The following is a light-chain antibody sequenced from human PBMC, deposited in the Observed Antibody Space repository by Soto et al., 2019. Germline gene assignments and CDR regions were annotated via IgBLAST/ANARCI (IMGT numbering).Light chain of an antibody. CDR1: QRNSSW. J-gene: IGKJ3*01. V-gene: IGKV1-5*01. Sequence: DIQMTQSPSTLSASVGDRVTITCRASQRNSSWLAWYQQKPGKAPKLLIYDASRLESGVPSRFSGSGSGTEFTLTISSLQPDDFATYYCQQYNSYIFGPGTKVDIK. CDR3: QQYNSYI. CDR2: DAS.